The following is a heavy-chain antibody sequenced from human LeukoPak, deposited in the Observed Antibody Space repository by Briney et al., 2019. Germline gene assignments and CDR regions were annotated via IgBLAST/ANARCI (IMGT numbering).Heavy chain of an antibody. D-gene: IGHD1-14*01. Sequence: GGSLRLSCAASGFTFSSYGMHWVRQAPGKGLEWVAVIWCSRINKYYADSVKGRFTISRDNSKNTLYLQMNSLRAEDTAVYYCARDLSSPGPHSPHSMNLDYWGQGTLVTVSS. CDR3: ARDLSSPGPHSPHSMNLDY. CDR2: IWCSRINK. CDR1: GFTFSSYG. J-gene: IGHJ4*02. V-gene: IGHV3-33*01.